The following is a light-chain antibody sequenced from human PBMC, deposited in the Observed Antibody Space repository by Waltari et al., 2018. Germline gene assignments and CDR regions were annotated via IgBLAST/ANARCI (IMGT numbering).Light chain of an antibody. Sequence: QSALTQPASVSGSPGQSITISCSVTDSDVGAYDFVSWYPQHPGKAPHLIIYEVSNRPSGISNRLSASTSGNSASLTISWLQAEDEADYYCSSYTTSSAPGVFGTGTRVTVL. CDR3: SSYTTSSAPGV. V-gene: IGLV2-14*01. J-gene: IGLJ1*01. CDR1: DSDVGAYDF. CDR2: EVS.